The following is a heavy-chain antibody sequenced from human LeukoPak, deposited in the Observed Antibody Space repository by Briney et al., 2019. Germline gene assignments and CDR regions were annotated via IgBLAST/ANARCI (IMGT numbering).Heavy chain of an antibody. J-gene: IGHJ4*02. D-gene: IGHD5-18*01. V-gene: IGHV3-13*01. CDR3: ARVGYSYGTYYFDY. CDR1: GFTFSTYD. CDR2: IGAGFDT. Sequence: PGGSLRLSCAASGFTFSTYDFHWVRQVTGKGLQWVSAIGAGFDTYYQDSVKGRFTISRDNSKNTLYLQMNSLRAEDTAVYYCARVGYSYGTYYFDYWGQGTLVTVSS.